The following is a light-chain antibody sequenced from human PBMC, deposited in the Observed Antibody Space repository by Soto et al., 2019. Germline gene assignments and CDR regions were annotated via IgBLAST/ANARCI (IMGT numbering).Light chain of an antibody. V-gene: IGKV4-1*01. Sequence: DFVMTQAPDSLAVSLGARATINCKSSQSVLYNSNNKNHLGWFQQKPGHPPKLLIYGASFRPSGVPDRFSGSGSGTDFTLNISSLQAEDVAVYYCQQYYSIPFTFGQGTKLEI. CDR3: QQYYSIPFT. CDR1: QSVLYNSNNKNH. J-gene: IGKJ2*01. CDR2: GAS.